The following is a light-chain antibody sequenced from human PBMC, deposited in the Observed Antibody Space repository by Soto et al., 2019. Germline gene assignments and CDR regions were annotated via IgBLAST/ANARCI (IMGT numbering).Light chain of an antibody. CDR3: QQYNNWPLT. CDR2: KAS. CDR1: QSISSW. Sequence: DIQMTQSPSTLSASVGDRVTITCRASQSISSWLAWYQQKPGKAPKLLIYKASSLESGVPSRFSGSGSGTEFTLTISSLQSDDFATYYCQQYNNWPLTFGGGTKVEIK. J-gene: IGKJ4*01. V-gene: IGKV1-5*03.